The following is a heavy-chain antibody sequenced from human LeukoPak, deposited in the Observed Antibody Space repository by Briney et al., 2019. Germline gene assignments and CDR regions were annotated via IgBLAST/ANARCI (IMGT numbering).Heavy chain of an antibody. D-gene: IGHD5-24*01. V-gene: IGHV5-51*01. Sequence: GESLKISCKGSGYSSTSYWIGWVRQMPGKGLEWMGIIYPGDSDTRYSPSFQGQVTISADKSISTAYLQWSSLKASDTAMYYCARREMGTKRAVKPADYWGQGTLVTVSS. CDR3: ARREMGTKRAVKPADY. CDR1: GYSSTSYW. CDR2: IYPGDSDT. J-gene: IGHJ4*02.